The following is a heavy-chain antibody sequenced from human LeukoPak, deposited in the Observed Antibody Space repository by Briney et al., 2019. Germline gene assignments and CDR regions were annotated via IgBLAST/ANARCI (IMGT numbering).Heavy chain of an antibody. V-gene: IGHV4-34*01. CDR1: GGSFSGYY. J-gene: IGHJ3*02. CDR2: INNSGST. D-gene: IGHD3-22*01. CDR3: ARGEDYYDSGGYFGDAFDI. Sequence: SETLSLTCAVYGGSFSGYYWNWIRQPPGKGLEWIGEINNSGSTNYNPSLKSRVTISRDTSKNQFSLKLSSVTAADTAVYYCARGEDYYDSGGYFGDAFDIWGQGTMVTVSS.